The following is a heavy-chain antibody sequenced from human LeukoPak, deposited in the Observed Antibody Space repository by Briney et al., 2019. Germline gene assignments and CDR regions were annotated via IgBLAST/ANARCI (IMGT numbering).Heavy chain of an antibody. Sequence: GGSLRLSCAASGFTFSDYYMSWIRQAPGKGLEWVSYISSSGSTIYYADSVKGRFTISRDNSKNTLYLQMNSLRAEDTAVYYCAKLYSSSWVSAEYFQHWGQGTLVTVSS. V-gene: IGHV3-11*01. CDR1: GFTFSDYY. D-gene: IGHD6-13*01. CDR2: ISSSGSTI. J-gene: IGHJ1*01. CDR3: AKLYSSSWVSAEYFQH.